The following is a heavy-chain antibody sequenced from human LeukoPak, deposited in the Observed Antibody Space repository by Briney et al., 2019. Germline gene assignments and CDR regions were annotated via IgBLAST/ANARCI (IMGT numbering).Heavy chain of an antibody. CDR3: ARLLSWGYDSSGYGPNPLGY. Sequence: GASVKVSCKASGYTFTSYYMHWVRQAPGQGLEWMGIINPSGGSTSYAQKFQGRVTMTRDMSTSTVYMELSSLRSEDTAVYYCARLLSWGYDSSGYGPNPLGYWGQGTLVTVSS. CDR1: GYTFTSYY. J-gene: IGHJ4*02. CDR2: INPSGGST. V-gene: IGHV1-46*01. D-gene: IGHD3-22*01.